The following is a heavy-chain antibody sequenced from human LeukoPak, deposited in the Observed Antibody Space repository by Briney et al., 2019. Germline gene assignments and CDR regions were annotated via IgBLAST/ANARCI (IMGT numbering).Heavy chain of an antibody. D-gene: IGHD2-8*01. Sequence: PSETLSLTCAVSGGSISRGGYSWSWIRQPPGKGLEWIGYIYYSGSTNYNPSLKSRVAISVDTSKNQFSLKLSSVTAADTAVYYCAGTYCTNGVCSSPWYYGMDVWGQGTTVTVSS. J-gene: IGHJ6*02. CDR2: IYYSGST. CDR1: GGSISRGGYS. CDR3: AGTYCTNGVCSSPWYYGMDV. V-gene: IGHV4-61*08.